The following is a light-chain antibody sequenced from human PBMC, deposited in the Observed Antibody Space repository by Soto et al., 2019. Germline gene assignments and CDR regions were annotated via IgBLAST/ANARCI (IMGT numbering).Light chain of an antibody. J-gene: IGKJ1*01. V-gene: IGKV3-20*01. CDR2: GAS. CDR1: QSVSGSY. CDR3: QQYGTT. Sequence: EIVLTQSPGTLSLSPGQRATLSCRASQSVSGSYLAWYQQKPGQPPRLLMFGASSRATGIPDRFGGSGSGTDFILTISRLEPEDFAVYYCQQYGTTFGQGTKV.